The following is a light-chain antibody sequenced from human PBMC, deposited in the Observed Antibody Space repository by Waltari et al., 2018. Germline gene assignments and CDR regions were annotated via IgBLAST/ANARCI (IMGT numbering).Light chain of an antibody. J-gene: IGLJ1*01. CDR1: SSDVGGYNY. CDR3: SSYTSSSTPIWV. V-gene: IGLV2-14*01. Sequence: QSALTQPASVSGSPGQSTTISCTGTSSDVGGYNYVSWYQQHPGKAPKLMIYDVSKRPSGVSNRFSGSKSGNTASLTISGLQAEDEADYYCSSYTSSSTPIWVFGTGTKVTVL. CDR2: DVS.